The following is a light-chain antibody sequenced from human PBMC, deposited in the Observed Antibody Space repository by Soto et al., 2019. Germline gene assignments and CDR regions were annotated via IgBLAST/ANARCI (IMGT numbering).Light chain of an antibody. CDR2: GAS. V-gene: IGKV3-15*01. CDR1: QSVRSN. Sequence: EIVMTQSPATLSVSPGERATLSCRASQSVRSNLGWYQQKPGQAPRLLIYGASTRATGIPARFSGSGSGTAFTLTISSLQSQDSAVYYCHQYDNWFPFTFGQGTRLEIK. CDR3: HQYDNWFPFT. J-gene: IGKJ5*01.